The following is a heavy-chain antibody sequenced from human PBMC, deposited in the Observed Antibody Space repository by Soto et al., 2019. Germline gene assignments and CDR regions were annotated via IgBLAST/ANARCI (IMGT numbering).Heavy chain of an antibody. J-gene: IGHJ4*02. Sequence: EVQLVESGGGLVQPGGSLRLSCAASGFTFGTYWMTWVRQAPGKGLECVGNIKPDGSERYYVDSVKGRFTISRDNAKNSLYLHMNSVRAEDTAVYYCATDLNWEQYWGQGTLVTVSS. D-gene: IGHD7-27*01. CDR3: ATDLNWEQY. CDR1: GFTFGTYW. CDR2: IKPDGSER. V-gene: IGHV3-7*04.